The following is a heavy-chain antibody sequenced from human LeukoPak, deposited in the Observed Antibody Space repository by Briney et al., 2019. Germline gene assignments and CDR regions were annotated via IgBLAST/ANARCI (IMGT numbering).Heavy chain of an antibody. V-gene: IGHV3-33*01. CDR1: GFTFSSYG. CDR3: ARAKHYYDSSGPYGMDV. J-gene: IGHJ6*02. D-gene: IGHD3-22*01. CDR2: IWYDGSNK. Sequence: GESLRLSCAASGFTFSSYGMHWVRQAPGKGLEWVAVIWYDGSNKYYADSVKGRFTISRDNSKNTLYLQMNSLRAEDTAVYYCARAKHYYDSSGPYGMDVWGQGTTVTVSS.